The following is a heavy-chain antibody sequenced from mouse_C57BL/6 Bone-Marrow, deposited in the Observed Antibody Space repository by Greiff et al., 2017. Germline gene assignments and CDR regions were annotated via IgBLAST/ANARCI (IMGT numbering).Heavy chain of an antibody. V-gene: IGHV1-82*01. J-gene: IGHJ2*01. D-gene: IGHD1-1*01. CDR1: GYAFSSSW. CDR2: IYPGDGDT. Sequence: QVQLQQSGPELVKPGASVKISCKASGYAFSSSWMNWVKQRPGKGLEWIGRIYPGDGDTNYNGKFKGKATLTADKSSSTADMQLSSLTSEDSAVYFCARLPTVVAPYFDYWGQGTTLTVSS. CDR3: ARLPTVVAPYFDY.